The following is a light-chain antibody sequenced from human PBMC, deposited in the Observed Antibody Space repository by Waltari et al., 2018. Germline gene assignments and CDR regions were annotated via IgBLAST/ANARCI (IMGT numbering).Light chain of an antibody. Sequence: EIVMTQSPATLSVSPGDRATLSCRASQSVKSNLAWYQQRPGQTPRLLSSGASSRGRGGPDRFSGSGSGTDFNLTISSLQSEDFAVYYCQEYQTWRRGTFGQGTKVDIK. CDR1: QSVKSN. J-gene: IGKJ1*01. V-gene: IGKV3-15*01. CDR3: QEYQTWRRGT. CDR2: GAS.